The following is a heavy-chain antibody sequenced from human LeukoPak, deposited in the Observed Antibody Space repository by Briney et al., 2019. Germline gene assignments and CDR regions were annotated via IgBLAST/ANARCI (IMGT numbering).Heavy chain of an antibody. J-gene: IGHJ4*02. D-gene: IGHD2-2*01. Sequence: PGGSLRLSCAASGFTFSSYAMSWVRQAPGKGLEWVSTVSGGGGTTYYADSVKGRFTISRDNSKNTLFLQMNSLRDEDTAIYYCAKDMGYCSSATCYGLDYWGQGTLVTVSS. V-gene: IGHV3-23*01. CDR1: GFTFSSYA. CDR3: AKDMGYCSSATCYGLDY. CDR2: VSGGGGTT.